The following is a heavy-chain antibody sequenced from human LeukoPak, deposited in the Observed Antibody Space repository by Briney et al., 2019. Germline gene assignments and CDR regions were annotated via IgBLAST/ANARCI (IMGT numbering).Heavy chain of an antibody. Sequence: PSETLSLTCTVSGGSISSSSYYWGGIRQPPGKGLEWIGSIYYSGSTYYNPSLKSRVTISVDTSKNQFSLKLSSVTAADTAVYYCARVESGGGTKVRYWGQGTLVTVSS. D-gene: IGHD1-26*01. CDR2: IYYSGST. J-gene: IGHJ4*02. CDR1: GGSISSSSYY. CDR3: ARVESGGGTKVRY. V-gene: IGHV4-39*07.